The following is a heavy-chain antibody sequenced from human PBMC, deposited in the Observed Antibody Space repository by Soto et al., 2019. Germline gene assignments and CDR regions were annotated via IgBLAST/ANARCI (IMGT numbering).Heavy chain of an antibody. CDR3: ARAIIPLTTIFYGMDV. CDR2: ISSSSSYT. Sequence: LRLSCAASGFTFSDYYMTWIRQAPGKGLEWFSYISSSSSYTNYADSVKGRFTISRDNAKNSLYLQMNSLRAEDTAVYYCARAIIPLTTIFYGMDVWGQGTTVTVSS. J-gene: IGHJ6*02. D-gene: IGHD4-4*01. CDR1: GFTFSDYY. V-gene: IGHV3-11*06.